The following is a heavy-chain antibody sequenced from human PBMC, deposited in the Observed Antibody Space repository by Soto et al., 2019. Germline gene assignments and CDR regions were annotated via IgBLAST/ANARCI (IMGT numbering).Heavy chain of an antibody. J-gene: IGHJ5*02. CDR3: GGDRGHYWFDP. Sequence: KTSETRSLTCTVSGTSLNSGTNYWKWVRQPPGKALEWIGYIYGSWNTKYNPSLKSRFTISQEKSKIKVSLKMNSVTDTGTAMDYWGGDRGHYWFDPWGQGILVTVSS. D-gene: IGHD3-10*01. V-gene: IGHV4-61*01. CDR1: GTSLNSGTNY. CDR2: IYGSWNT.